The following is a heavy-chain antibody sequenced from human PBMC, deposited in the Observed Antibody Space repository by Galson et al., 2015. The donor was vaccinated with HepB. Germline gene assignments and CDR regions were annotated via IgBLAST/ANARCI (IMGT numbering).Heavy chain of an antibody. Sequence: PALVKPTQTLTLTCTFSGFSLSTSGVAVGWIRQPPGKALEWLALIYRDDEKTYSPSLKSRLTITKDTSENQVVLTMTNMDPVDTATYYCAHRRPTGYFDYWGQGTLVTVSS. V-gene: IGHV2-5*02. CDR2: IYRDDEK. J-gene: IGHJ4*02. D-gene: IGHD1-1*01. CDR3: AHRRPTGYFDY. CDR1: GFSLSTSGVA.